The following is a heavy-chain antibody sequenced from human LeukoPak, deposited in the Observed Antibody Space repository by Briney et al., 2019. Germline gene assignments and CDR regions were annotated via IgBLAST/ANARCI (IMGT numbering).Heavy chain of an antibody. D-gene: IGHD3-22*01. J-gene: IGHJ4*02. Sequence: PGGSLRLSCEASGFTFSIYAMSWVRQAPGKGLEWLSIMSGAGGRIEYADSVKGRFTISRDNSKNTLYLQMNSLRAEDTAVYYCAKPPSGYYYMYYFDYWGQGTLVTVSS. CDR2: MSGAGGRI. V-gene: IGHV3-23*01. CDR1: GFTFSIYA. CDR3: AKPPSGYYYMYYFDY.